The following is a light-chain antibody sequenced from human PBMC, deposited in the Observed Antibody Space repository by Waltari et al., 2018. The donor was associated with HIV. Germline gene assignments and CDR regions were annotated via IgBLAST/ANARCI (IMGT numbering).Light chain of an antibody. V-gene: IGKV1-5*03. CDR1: QGGGSW. J-gene: IGKJ4*01. CDR3: PQYSDYSPLT. Sequence: DIQMTKSPSTLSASVGDSVTIACRASQGGGSWLAWSQQIPAKAPQLLLSQASTLGTGVPSSFSGGGSGSEFTLTINSLQPDDSATYHCPQYSDYSPLTFGGGTKGEIK. CDR2: QAS.